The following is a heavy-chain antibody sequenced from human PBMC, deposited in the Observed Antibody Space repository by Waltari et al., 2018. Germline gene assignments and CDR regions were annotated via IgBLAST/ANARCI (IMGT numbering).Heavy chain of an antibody. Sequence: QVQLQESGPGLVKPSETLSLTCAVSGYSISSGYYWGWIRQPPGTGLEWVSYISSSSSTIYYADSVKGRFTISRDNAKNSLYLQMNSLRAEDTAVYYCARDGVTIFGVIVTGGGFDYWGQGTLVTVSS. CDR1: GYSISSGYY. CDR2: ISSSSSTI. V-gene: IGHV3-11*04. CDR3: ARDGVTIFGVIVTGGGFDY. J-gene: IGHJ4*02. D-gene: IGHD3-3*01.